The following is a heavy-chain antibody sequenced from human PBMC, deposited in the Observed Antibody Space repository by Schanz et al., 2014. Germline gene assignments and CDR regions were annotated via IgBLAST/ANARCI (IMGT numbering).Heavy chain of an antibody. J-gene: IGHJ6*03. CDR3: ARVSMEFERGKSYYYYMDV. Sequence: QVQLLQSGAEVKKPGASMKVSCKASGYTFTTYYMLWVRQAPGQGLEWMGIINPSGGSTRYGQKFQGRITVTTDTSTSTVYLELSSLRSDDTAVYYCARVSMEFERGKSYYYYMDVWGRGTTVTVSS. CDR1: GYTFTTYY. V-gene: IGHV1-46*01. CDR2: INPSGGST. D-gene: IGHD3-10*01.